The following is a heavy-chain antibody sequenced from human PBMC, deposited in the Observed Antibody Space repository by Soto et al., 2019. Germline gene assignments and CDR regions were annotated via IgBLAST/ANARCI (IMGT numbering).Heavy chain of an antibody. J-gene: IGHJ5*02. Sequence: QVQLVQSGAEVKKPGASVKVSCKASGYKFTAYYMHWVRQAPGQGLEWMGWINPGSGATSYAQTFQGRVTMTRDTVINTVYMEVTSLRPDDTAVYYCARLSKGYCRDTSCYSWLAPWGQGTLVTVSS. CDR1: GYKFTAYY. CDR3: ARLSKGYCRDTSCYSWLAP. V-gene: IGHV1-2*02. CDR2: INPGSGAT. D-gene: IGHD2-2*01.